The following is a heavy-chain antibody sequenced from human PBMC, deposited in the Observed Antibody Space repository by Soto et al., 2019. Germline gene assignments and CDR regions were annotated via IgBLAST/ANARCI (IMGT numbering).Heavy chain of an antibody. D-gene: IGHD2-15*01. Sequence: GASVKVSCKASGYTFTGYYIHWVRQAPGQGLEWMGWINPDAGGTNNAQKFQGRVTMTRDTSINTAYMELSRLRSDDTAMYYCARDFFGGNYYYYGMDVWGQGTTVTVSS. CDR1: GYTFTGYY. V-gene: IGHV1-2*02. J-gene: IGHJ6*02. CDR2: INPDAGGT. CDR3: ARDFFGGNYYYYGMDV.